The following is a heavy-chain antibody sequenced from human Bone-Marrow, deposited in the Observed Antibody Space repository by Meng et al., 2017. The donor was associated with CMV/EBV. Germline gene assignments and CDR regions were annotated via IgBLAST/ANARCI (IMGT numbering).Heavy chain of an antibody. CDR3: ARVVGLHFDY. Sequence: RISSGDSGFNVSTKYMSWVRKTTGKGLEWISVIYSAGNTYYADSVKGRFTISRDNSKNTLHFQMNRLRAEDTAVYYCARVVGLHFDYWGQGTLVTVSS. V-gene: IGHV3-53*01. CDR2: IYSAGNT. CDR1: GFNVSTKY. J-gene: IGHJ4*02. D-gene: IGHD2-15*01.